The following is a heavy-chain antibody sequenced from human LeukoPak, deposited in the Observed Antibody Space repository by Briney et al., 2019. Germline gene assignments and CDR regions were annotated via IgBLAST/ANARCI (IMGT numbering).Heavy chain of an antibody. J-gene: IGHJ6*02. D-gene: IGHD1-1*01. Sequence: PGGSLRLSCAASGFTFDDYAMHWVRQAPGKGLEWVSGISWNSGSIGYADSVKGRFTISRDNAKNSLYLQMNSLRAEDTALYYCAATTGNLYYYYGMDVWGQGTTVTVSS. V-gene: IGHV3-9*01. CDR2: ISWNSGSI. CDR3: AATTGNLYYYYGMDV. CDR1: GFTFDDYA.